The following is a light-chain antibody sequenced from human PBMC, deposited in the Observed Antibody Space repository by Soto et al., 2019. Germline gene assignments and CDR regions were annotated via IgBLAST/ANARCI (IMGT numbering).Light chain of an antibody. CDR2: DAS. J-gene: IGKJ4*01. CDR3: QPSYGIPVT. Sequence: DIQMTQSPSSLSASIGDRVTITCRSSQTISTFLNWYKQKPGKAPKLLIHDASSSQGEVPTRFSGSGSGTEFTITISRLQPEDFATYYCQPSYGIPVTFGGGTKVE. V-gene: IGKV1-39*01. CDR1: QTISTF.